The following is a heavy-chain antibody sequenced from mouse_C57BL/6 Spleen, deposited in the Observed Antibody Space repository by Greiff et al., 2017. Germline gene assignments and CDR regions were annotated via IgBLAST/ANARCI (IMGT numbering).Heavy chain of an antibody. Sequence: QVQLQQPGAELVRPGSSVKLSCKASGYTFTSYWMAWVKQRPGQGLEWIGNIYPSDSETHYNQKFKDKATLTVDKSSSTAYMQLSSLTSEDSAVYYCARSTIVTTKGFAYWGQGTLVTVSA. J-gene: IGHJ3*01. CDR3: ARSTIVTTKGFAY. CDR2: IYPSDSET. CDR1: GYTFTSYW. D-gene: IGHD2-5*01. V-gene: IGHV1-61*01.